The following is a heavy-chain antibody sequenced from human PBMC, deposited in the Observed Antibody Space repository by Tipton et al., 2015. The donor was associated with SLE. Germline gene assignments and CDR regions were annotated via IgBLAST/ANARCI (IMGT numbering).Heavy chain of an antibody. CDR2: IYHSGST. CDR3: ARDSALGRMGAFDI. CDR1: GGSTSSGSYY. D-gene: IGHD7-27*01. V-gene: IGHV4-61*01. J-gene: IGHJ3*02. Sequence: TLSLTCTVSGGSTSSGSYYWSWIRQPPGKGLEWIGYIYHSGSTNYNPSLKSRVTMSVDTSKNQFSLKLSSVTAADTAVYYCARDSALGRMGAFDIWGQGTMVTVSS.